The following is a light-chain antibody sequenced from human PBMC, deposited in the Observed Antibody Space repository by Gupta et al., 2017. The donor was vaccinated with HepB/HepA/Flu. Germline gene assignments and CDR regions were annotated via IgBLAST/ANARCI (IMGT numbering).Light chain of an antibody. CDR1: QSISSW. CDR3: QQYNSYQWT. Sequence: DNQMTQSPSTLSASVGDRVTITCRASQSISSWLAWYQQKPGKAPKLLIYKASSLESGVPSRFSGSGSGTEFTLTISSLQPDDFATYYCQQYNSYQWTFGQGTKVEIK. J-gene: IGKJ1*01. CDR2: KAS. V-gene: IGKV1-5*03.